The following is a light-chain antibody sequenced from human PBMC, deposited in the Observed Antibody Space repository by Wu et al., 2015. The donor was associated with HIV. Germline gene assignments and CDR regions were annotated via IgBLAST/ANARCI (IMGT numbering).Light chain of an antibody. J-gene: IGKJ1*01. CDR1: QSIGTN. Sequence: IVMTQSPGTLSVSPGERVSLSCRASQSIGTNVTWYQQKAGQAPRLLIYDASTRASGIPGRFGGSGSATEFTLTISSMQSEDIAVYYCQQYNKWPRTFGQGTKVEIK. V-gene: IGKV3-15*01. CDR2: DAS. CDR3: QQYNKWPRT.